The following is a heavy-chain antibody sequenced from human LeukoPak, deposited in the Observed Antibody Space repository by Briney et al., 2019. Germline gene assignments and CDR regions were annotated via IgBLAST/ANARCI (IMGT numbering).Heavy chain of an antibody. V-gene: IGHV4-30-2*01. CDR3: DRGGAIAAVPDI. J-gene: IGHJ3*02. Sequence: SETLSLTCAVSGGSISSGRYSWSWIRQPPGKGLEWIGCIFPSGSTYHNPPLKSRLTISIDSSKNHFSLELRSVTAADTAVYYCDRGGAIAAVPDIWGQGTMVTVSS. CDR1: GGSISSGRYS. CDR2: IFPSGST. D-gene: IGHD6-13*01.